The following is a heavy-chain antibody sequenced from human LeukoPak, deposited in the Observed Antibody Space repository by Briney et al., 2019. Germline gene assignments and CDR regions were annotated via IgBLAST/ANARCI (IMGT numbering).Heavy chain of an antibody. CDR2: IYPGDSDT. Sequence: GESLKISCKGSGYSFTSYWIGWVRQMPGKGLEWMGIIYPGDSDTRYSPSFQGQVTISADKSISTAYLQWSSLKASDTAMYYCARGRYYDYVWGSYRPYYSDYWGQGTLVTVSS. D-gene: IGHD3-16*02. CDR1: GYSFTSYW. V-gene: IGHV5-51*01. J-gene: IGHJ4*02. CDR3: ARGRYYDYVWGSYRPYYSDY.